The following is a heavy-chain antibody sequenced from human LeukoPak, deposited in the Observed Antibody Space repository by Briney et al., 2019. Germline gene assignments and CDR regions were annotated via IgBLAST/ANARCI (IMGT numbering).Heavy chain of an antibody. D-gene: IGHD7-27*01. J-gene: IGHJ3*02. Sequence: KPSETLSLTCTVSGGSVSSYYWSWIRQPPGRGLEWIGYIYSSGSTNYNPSLKSRVTISVDTPKNQFSLKLSSVTAADTAVYYCARCLHWGDAFDIWGQGTMVTVSS. CDR1: GGSVSSYY. CDR3: ARCLHWGDAFDI. V-gene: IGHV4-59*08. CDR2: IYSSGST.